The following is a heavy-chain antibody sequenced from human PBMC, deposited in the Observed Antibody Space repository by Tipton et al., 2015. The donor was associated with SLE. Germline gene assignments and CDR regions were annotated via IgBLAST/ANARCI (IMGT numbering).Heavy chain of an antibody. CDR1: GYSISSGYY. V-gene: IGHV4-38-2*01. J-gene: IGHJ4*02. CDR2: IYHSGST. CDR3: ARHQGGFDY. Sequence: LRLSCAVSGYSISSGYYWGWIRQPPGKGLEWNGSIYHSGSTYYNPSLKSRVTISVDTSKNQFSLKLSSVTAADTAVYYCARHQGGFDYWGQGTLVTVSS.